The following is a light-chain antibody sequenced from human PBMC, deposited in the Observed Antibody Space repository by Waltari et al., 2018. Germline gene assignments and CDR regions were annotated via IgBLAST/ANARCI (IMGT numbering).Light chain of an antibody. V-gene: IGLV1-40*01. CDR3: QSYDTSLSVV. Sequence: QSVLTQPPSVSGAPGQRVTISCTGSGSNIGAGYDVHWYQQLPRAAPKLRIYGSVTRPLGVPDRFVGSTSGTSASLASTGLQAEDEADYYCQSYDTSLSVVFGGGTKLTVL. J-gene: IGLJ3*02. CDR2: GSV. CDR1: GSNIGAGYD.